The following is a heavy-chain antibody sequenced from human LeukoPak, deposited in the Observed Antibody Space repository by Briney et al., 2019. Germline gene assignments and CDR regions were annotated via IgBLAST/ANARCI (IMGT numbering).Heavy chain of an antibody. J-gene: IGHJ5*02. Sequence: GASVKVSCKASGYTFTSYGISWVRQAPGQGLEWMGWISAYNGNTNYAQKLQGRVTMTTDTSTSTAYMELRSLRSDDTAVYYCARGLGVVVPAAIPGWFDPWGQGTLVTVSS. V-gene: IGHV1-18*01. CDR2: ISAYNGNT. CDR3: ARGLGVVVPAAIPGWFDP. D-gene: IGHD2-2*01. CDR1: GYTFTSYG.